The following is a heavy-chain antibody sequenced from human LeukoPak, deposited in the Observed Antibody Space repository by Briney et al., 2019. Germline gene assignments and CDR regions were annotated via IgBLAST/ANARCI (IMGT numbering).Heavy chain of an antibody. CDR2: IFNTGNT. CDR1: GGSINSHY. D-gene: IGHD3-10*01. V-gene: IGHV4-59*11. Sequence: PSETLSLTCSVSGGSINSHYWSWLRKPPGKRLEWIGYIFNTGNTNYNPSLASRVTMSVDTSRAQFFLRLSPVTAADTAIYYCASRPADTTWYGVFDYWSQGTLVTVSS. CDR3: ASRPADTTWYGVFDY. J-gene: IGHJ4*02.